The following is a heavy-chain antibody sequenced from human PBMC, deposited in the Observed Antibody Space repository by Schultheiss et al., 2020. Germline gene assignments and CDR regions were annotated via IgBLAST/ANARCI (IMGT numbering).Heavy chain of an antibody. Sequence: SETLSLTGAVSGGSISSSNWWSWVRQPPGKGLEWIGEIYHSGSTNYNPSLKSRVTISVDKSKNQFSLKLSSVTAADTAVYYCARDGGREDIVVVPAASLDVWGQGTTVTVSS. D-gene: IGHD2-2*01. CDR2: IYHSGST. CDR1: GGSISSSNW. V-gene: IGHV4-4*02. J-gene: IGHJ6*02. CDR3: ARDGGREDIVVVPAASLDV.